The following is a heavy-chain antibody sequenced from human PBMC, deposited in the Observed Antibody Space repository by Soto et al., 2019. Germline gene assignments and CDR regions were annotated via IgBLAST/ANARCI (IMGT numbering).Heavy chain of an antibody. CDR2: IYYSGKT. V-gene: IGHV4-31*03. Sequence: QVQLQESGPGLVKPSQTLSLTCTVSGGSISSGGYYWSWIRQHPGKGLEWVGYIYYSGKTYYNPSLKSRVTISVDTSENQFSLILSSVTAADTAVYYCASDTYGDYAGYFDLWGRGTLVTVSS. CDR3: ASDTYGDYAGYFDL. CDR1: GGSISSGGYY. D-gene: IGHD4-17*01. J-gene: IGHJ2*01.